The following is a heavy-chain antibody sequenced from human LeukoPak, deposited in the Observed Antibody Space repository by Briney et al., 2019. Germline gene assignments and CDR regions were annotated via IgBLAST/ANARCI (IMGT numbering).Heavy chain of an antibody. Sequence: SETLSLTCTVSGGSISSYYWSWIRQPAGKGLEWIGRIYTSGSTNYNPSLKSRVTMSVDTSKNQFSLKLSSVTAADTAVYYCARDNIVVVPAAHSPWYFDLWGRGTLVTVSS. V-gene: IGHV4-4*07. CDR3: ARDNIVVVPAAHSPWYFDL. D-gene: IGHD2-2*01. CDR1: GGSISSYY. CDR2: IYTSGST. J-gene: IGHJ2*01.